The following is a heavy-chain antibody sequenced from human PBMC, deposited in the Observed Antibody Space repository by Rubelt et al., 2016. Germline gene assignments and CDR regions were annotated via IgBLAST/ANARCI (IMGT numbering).Heavy chain of an antibody. J-gene: IGHJ5*02. CDR2: IDPKRGGP. CDR3: ARGDHNFDP. D-gene: IGHD1-14*01. V-gene: IGHV1-2*06. Sequence: QVHLVQSGAEVKKPGASVKVSCKASGYAFIDFYLHWVRQAPGQGLEWMGRIDPKRGGPNYDQKFQDKVTKTKEPSVVSAYLDRRRLTSDDTAIDYCARGDHNFDPWGRGTLVTVSS. CDR1: GYAFIDFY.